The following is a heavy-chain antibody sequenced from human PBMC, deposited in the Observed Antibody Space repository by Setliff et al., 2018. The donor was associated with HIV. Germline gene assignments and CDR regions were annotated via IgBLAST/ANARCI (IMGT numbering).Heavy chain of an antibody. J-gene: IGHJ4*02. D-gene: IGHD3-3*01. CDR3: ARPGTRWSFDY. CDR1: GGSFSGYY. CDR2: IYISGST. Sequence: SETLSLTCAVYGGSFSGYYWSWIRQPAGKGLEWIGHIYISGSTNYNPSFNSRVTMSVDTSKNQFSLRLTSVTAADTAVYYCARPGTRWSFDYWGQGILVTVSS. V-gene: IGHV4-59*10.